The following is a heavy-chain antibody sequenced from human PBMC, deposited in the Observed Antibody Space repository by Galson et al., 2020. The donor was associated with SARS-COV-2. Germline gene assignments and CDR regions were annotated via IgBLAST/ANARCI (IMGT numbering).Heavy chain of an antibody. V-gene: IGHV3-7*03. Sequence: GGSLRLSCAASGFSLRSHWMNWVRQAPGKGLEWVANIKEDGSEKYYVDSLKGRFTISRDNAKNSLYLQMNSLRAEDAAVYYCARARDCDTWGKGALVTVSS. CDR2: IKEDGSEK. CDR1: GFSLRSHW. J-gene: IGHJ5*02. D-gene: IGHD2-21*01. CDR3: ARARDCDT.